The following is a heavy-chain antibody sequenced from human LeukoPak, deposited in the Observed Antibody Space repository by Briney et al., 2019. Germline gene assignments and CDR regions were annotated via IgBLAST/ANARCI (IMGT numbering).Heavy chain of an antibody. V-gene: IGHV3-23*01. J-gene: IGHJ3*02. CDR2: ITNSGGST. Sequence: GGSLRLSCAASGFTFSSYAMSWVRQAPGKGLEWVSGITNSGGSTFYADSVKGRFTISRDNSKNTLYLQMNSLRADDTAVYYCAKGNIGCSGGSCYTYDAFDIWGQGTMVTISS. CDR3: AKGNIGCSGGSCYTYDAFDI. CDR1: GFTFSSYA. D-gene: IGHD2-15*01.